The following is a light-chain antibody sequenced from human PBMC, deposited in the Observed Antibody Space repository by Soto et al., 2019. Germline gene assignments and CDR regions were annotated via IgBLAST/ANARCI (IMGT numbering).Light chain of an antibody. V-gene: IGLV1-44*01. Sequence: QSVLTQPPSASGTPGQRVTISCSGSSSNIGSNTVNWYQQLTGTAPKLLIYSNNQRPSGVPDRFSGSKSGTSASLAISGLQSEDEADYYCAAWDDSLNGGVFGTGTKLTVL. CDR2: SNN. CDR3: AAWDDSLNGGV. CDR1: SSNIGSNT. J-gene: IGLJ1*01.